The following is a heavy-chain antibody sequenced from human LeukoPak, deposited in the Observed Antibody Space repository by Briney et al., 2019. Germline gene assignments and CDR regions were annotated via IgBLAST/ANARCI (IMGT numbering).Heavy chain of an antibody. CDR3: ARGFRNGPFDC. CDR1: GFTFDDYG. D-gene: IGHD2-8*01. J-gene: IGHJ4*02. V-gene: IGHV3-20*04. Sequence: GSLRLSCEASGFTFDDYGTSWVRQLPGKGLEWVSGINRNGDSTDYAGSVKGRFTISRDNAKNSHFLQMNSLRVEDTALYYCARGFRNGPFDCWGQGTLVTVSS. CDR2: INRNGDST.